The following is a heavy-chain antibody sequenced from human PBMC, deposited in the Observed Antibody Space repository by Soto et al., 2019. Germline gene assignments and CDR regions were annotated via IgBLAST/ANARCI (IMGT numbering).Heavy chain of an antibody. Sequence: GGSLRLSCTASGFTFKYYAVEGVRRGPGKGLEWVAMMSYDGSNKYYADSVKCRFTISRDNSVDTVSLQINRLLAEETAVYYCARHPTYYFDSSGYLNYYGMEVWGQGTTVTVSS. CDR3: ARHPTYYFDSSGYLNYYGMEV. CDR2: MSYDGSNK. V-gene: IGHV3-30-3*01. CDR1: GFTFKYYA. J-gene: IGHJ6*02. D-gene: IGHD3-22*01.